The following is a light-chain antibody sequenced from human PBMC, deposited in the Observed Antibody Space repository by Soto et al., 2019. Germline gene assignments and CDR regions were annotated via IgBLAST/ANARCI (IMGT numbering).Light chain of an antibody. V-gene: IGLV2-11*01. CDR2: DVS. CDR3: CSFSSDTTLFV. Sequence: QSVLTQPRSVSGSPGQSVTISCTGTSSDVGAYNYVSWYQQHPGKAPKLMTYDVSKRPSGVPDRFSGSKSGNTASLTISGLQAEDEADYYCCSFSSDTTLFVFGGGTKVTVL. J-gene: IGLJ1*01. CDR1: SSDVGAYNY.